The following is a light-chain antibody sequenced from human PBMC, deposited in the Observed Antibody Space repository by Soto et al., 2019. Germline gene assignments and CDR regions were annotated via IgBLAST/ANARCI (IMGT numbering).Light chain of an antibody. J-gene: IGLJ2*01. V-gene: IGLV2-14*01. CDR2: DVS. CDR1: SSDVGGYNY. Sequence: QSVLTQPASVSGSPGQSITISCTGTSSDVGGYNYVSWYQQHPGKAPKLMIYDVSNRPSGVSNRFSVSKSGNTASLNITGLQAEDEADYYCSSYTSSSTLVFGRGTKLTVL. CDR3: SSYTSSSTLV.